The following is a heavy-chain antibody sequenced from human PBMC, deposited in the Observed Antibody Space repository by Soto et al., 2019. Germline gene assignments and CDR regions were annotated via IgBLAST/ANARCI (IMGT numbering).Heavy chain of an antibody. CDR1: GFTLRRYG. D-gene: IGHD3-10*01. CDR3: AKDRDYPRDYFHY. Sequence: GGSLRLSCADSGFTLRRYGMSWVRQAPGKGLEWVSAVSPNGQGIYYADSVRGRFTISRDFSKNTVFLHMDSLRAEDTAVYYCAKDRDYPRDYFHYWGQGTLVTVPQ. CDR2: VSPNGQGI. V-gene: IGHV3-23*01. J-gene: IGHJ4*02.